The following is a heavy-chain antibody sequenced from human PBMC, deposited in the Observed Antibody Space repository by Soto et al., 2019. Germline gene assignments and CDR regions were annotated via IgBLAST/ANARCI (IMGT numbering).Heavy chain of an antibody. CDR1: GGSISSGGYY. J-gene: IGHJ4*02. D-gene: IGHD3-10*01. CDR2: IYYSGST. Sequence: QVQLQESGPGLVKPSQTLSLTCTVSGGSISSGGYYWSWIRQHPGKGLEWIGYIYYSGSTYYNPSLKSRVTISVDPSKNQSSLKLSSVTAADTAVYYCAIRNGSGSYYVDYWGQGTLVTVSS. V-gene: IGHV4-31*03. CDR3: AIRNGSGSYYVDY.